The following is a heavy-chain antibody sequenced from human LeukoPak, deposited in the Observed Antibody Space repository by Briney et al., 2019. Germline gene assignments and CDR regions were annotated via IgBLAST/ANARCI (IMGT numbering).Heavy chain of an antibody. CDR1: GFTVSSNY. CDR2: IYSGGST. D-gene: IGHD3-16*01. Sequence: QTGGSLRLPCAASGFTVSSNYMSWVRQAPGKGLEWVSVIYSGGSTYYADSVKGRFTISRDNSKNTLYLQMNSLRAEDTAVYYCARDMGYVWGTNRPHRWFDPWGQGTLVTVSS. V-gene: IGHV3-53*01. J-gene: IGHJ5*02. CDR3: ARDMGYVWGTNRPHRWFDP.